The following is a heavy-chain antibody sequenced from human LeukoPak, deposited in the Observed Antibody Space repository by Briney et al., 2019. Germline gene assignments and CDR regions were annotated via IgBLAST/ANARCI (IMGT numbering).Heavy chain of an antibody. Sequence: GGSLRLSCAASGFTFNKSWMSWVRQAPGKGPEWVANIKEDGTQKYYVDSVRGRFTISRDNAKNSLYLQMNSLRAEDTAVYYCARAGSHRNSGYDYWGQGTLVTVSS. D-gene: IGHD5-12*01. CDR3: ARAGSHRNSGYDY. V-gene: IGHV3-7*01. CDR2: IKEDGTQK. CDR1: GFTFNKSW. J-gene: IGHJ4*02.